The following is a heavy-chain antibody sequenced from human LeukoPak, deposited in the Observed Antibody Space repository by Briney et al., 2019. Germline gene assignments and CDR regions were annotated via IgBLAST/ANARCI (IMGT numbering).Heavy chain of an antibody. V-gene: IGHV4-39*01. CDR3: ARQAQAVAGFYY. J-gene: IGHJ4*02. D-gene: IGHD6-19*01. CDR2: IYYSGST. Sequence: PSDTLSLPCTVSGDSISSSSYYWGWIRQPPGKGLEWIGRIYYSGSTYYNPSLKSRVTISVDTSKNQFSMKLTSVTAADTAVYYCARQAQAVAGFYYWGQGTLVTVSS. CDR1: GDSISSSSYY.